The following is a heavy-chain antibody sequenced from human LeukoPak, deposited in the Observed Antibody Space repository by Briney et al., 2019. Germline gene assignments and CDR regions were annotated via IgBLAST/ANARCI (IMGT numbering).Heavy chain of an antibody. D-gene: IGHD3-16*01. V-gene: IGHV3-49*04. CDR3: TRGLGMITDPDVDY. Sequence: GSLRLSCTASGFTFGDYAMSWVRQAPGKGPEWVGFIRSKAYGGTTEYAASVKGRFTISRDDSKSIAYLQMNSLKTEDTAVYYCTRGLGMITDPDVDYWGQGTLVTVSS. CDR2: IRSKAYGGTT. J-gene: IGHJ4*02. CDR1: GFTFGDYA.